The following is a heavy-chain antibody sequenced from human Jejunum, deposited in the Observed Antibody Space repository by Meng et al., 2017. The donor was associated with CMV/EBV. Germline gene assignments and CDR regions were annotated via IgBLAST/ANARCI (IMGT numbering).Heavy chain of an antibody. CDR1: GFTVSNNY. CDR3: ARQGHSYISPIDY. J-gene: IGHJ4*02. CDR2: ISMVGST. D-gene: IGHD3-10*01. Sequence: EVQLVESGGGLIQPGGALRLSCAASGFTVSNNYMAWVRQAPGKGLELVSVISMVGSTYYADSVKGRFTISRDNSKNTLYLQMDSLRAEDTAVYYCARQGHSYISPIDYWGQGTLVTVSS. V-gene: IGHV3-53*01.